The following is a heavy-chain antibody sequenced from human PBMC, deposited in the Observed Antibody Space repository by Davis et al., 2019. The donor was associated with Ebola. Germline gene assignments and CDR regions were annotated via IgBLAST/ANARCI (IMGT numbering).Heavy chain of an antibody. J-gene: IGHJ4*02. D-gene: IGHD1-26*01. CDR3: ARGKVGATTG. V-gene: IGHV4-59*02. Sequence: GSLRLSCTVSGDSVSTFYWSWIRQPPGKGLEWIGYIQNSGTTNYNPSLKSRVTIAVETSRNQVSLTLSSVTAADTAVYHCARGKVGATTGWSQGTLVTVSS. CDR2: IQNSGTT. CDR1: GDSVSTFY.